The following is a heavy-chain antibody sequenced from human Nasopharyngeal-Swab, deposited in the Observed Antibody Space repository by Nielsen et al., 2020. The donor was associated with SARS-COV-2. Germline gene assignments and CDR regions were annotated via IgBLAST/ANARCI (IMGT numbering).Heavy chain of an antibody. J-gene: IGHJ4*02. V-gene: IGHV1-24*01. CDR2: FDPEDGET. CDR1: GYTLTELS. Sequence: ASVKVPCKVSGYTLTELSMHWWRQAPGKGLEWMGGFDPEDGETIYAQKFQGRVTMTEDTSTGTAYMELSSLRSEDTAVYYCATDYAVRGKKGFDYWGQGTLVTVSS. CDR3: ATDYAVRGKKGFDY. D-gene: IGHD3-10*01.